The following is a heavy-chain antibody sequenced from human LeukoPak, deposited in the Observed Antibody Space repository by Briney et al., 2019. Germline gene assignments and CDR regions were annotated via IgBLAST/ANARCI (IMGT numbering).Heavy chain of an antibody. V-gene: IGHV1-8*01. CDR2: MNPDSGKA. CDR3: SRGRSGTYLLAELDY. D-gene: IGHD1-26*01. Sequence: ASVKVSCKASGCTFTGCDIHWVRHATGQGLAWMGWMNPDSGKAGSARKFQGRVTFTRDTSISIAFVDASSLSSDDTAVYFCSRGRSGTYLLAELDYWGQGALVTVSS. CDR1: GCTFTGCD. J-gene: IGHJ4*02.